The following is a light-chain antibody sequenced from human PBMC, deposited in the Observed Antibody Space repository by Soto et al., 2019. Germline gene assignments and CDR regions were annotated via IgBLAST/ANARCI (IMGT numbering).Light chain of an antibody. Sequence: DIVMTQSPDSLAVSLGERATLNCKSSQSVLYNANNKNYLAWYQKKPGQPPKLLIYWASTRESGVPDRFSGSESGTDFTLTISSLQAEDVAVYYCQQYYSPPATFGPGTKVDIK. CDR1: QSVLYNANNKNY. CDR2: WAS. J-gene: IGKJ3*01. CDR3: QQYYSPPAT. V-gene: IGKV4-1*01.